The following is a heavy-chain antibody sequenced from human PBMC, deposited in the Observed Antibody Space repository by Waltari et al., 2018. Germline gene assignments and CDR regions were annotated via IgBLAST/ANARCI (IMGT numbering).Heavy chain of an antibody. Sequence: QLQLQESGSGLVQPSQTLSLTCAVSGGSIRSGGHSLSWIRQPPGKGLGWIGYIYQSGSTYYNPSLKSRVTISVDRSKNQFSLKLSSVTAADTAVYYCARVLRVVGMDVWGQGTTVTVSS. J-gene: IGHJ6*02. CDR2: IYQSGST. V-gene: IGHV4-30-2*01. CDR1: GGSIRSGGHS. D-gene: IGHD2-2*01. CDR3: ARVLRVVGMDV.